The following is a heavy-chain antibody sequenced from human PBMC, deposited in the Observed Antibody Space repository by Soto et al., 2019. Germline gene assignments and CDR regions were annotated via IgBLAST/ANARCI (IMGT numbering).Heavy chain of an antibody. CDR1: GGSISSYY. V-gene: IGHV4-59*06. CDR2: IYYSGSA. J-gene: IGHJ6*02. CDR3: ARGLHGMDV. Sequence: SETLSLTCTVSGGSISSYYWSWIRQHPGKGLEWIGYIYYSGSAYYNPSLQSRVTMSVDTSENQFSLKLSSVTAADTAVYYCARGLHGMDVWGQGTTVTVS.